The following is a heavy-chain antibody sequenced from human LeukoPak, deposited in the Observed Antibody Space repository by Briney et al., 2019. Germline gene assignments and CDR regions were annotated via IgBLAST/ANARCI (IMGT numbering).Heavy chain of an antibody. CDR3: ARAPTIFESLGGY. D-gene: IGHD3-3*01. Sequence: ASVKVSCKASGYTFTGYYMHWVRQAPGQGLEWMGWINPNSGGTNYAQKFQGRVTMTRDTSISTAYMELSRLRSDDTAVYYCARAPTIFESLGGYWGQGTLVTVPS. CDR2: INPNSGGT. V-gene: IGHV1-2*02. J-gene: IGHJ4*02. CDR1: GYTFTGYY.